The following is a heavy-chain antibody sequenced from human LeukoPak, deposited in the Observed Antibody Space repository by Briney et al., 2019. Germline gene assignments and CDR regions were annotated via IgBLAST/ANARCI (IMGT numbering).Heavy chain of an antibody. CDR1: GDSISSSNW. CDR2: IYHSGST. J-gene: IGHJ6*03. Sequence: SGTLSLTCAVSGDSISSSNWWSWVRQPPGKGLEWIGEIYHSGSTNYNPSLKSRVTISVDKSKNQFSLKLSSVTAADTAVYYCARERKYYDSSGSPIPYYYMDVWGKGTTVTVSS. CDR3: ARERKYYDSSGSPIPYYYMDV. D-gene: IGHD3-22*01. V-gene: IGHV4-4*02.